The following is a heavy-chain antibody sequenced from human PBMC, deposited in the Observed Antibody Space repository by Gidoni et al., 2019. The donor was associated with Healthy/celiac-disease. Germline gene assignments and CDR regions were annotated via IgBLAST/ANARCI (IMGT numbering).Heavy chain of an antibody. D-gene: IGHD3-22*01. CDR2: IYYSGST. Sequence: QLQLQESGPGLVKPSETLSLTCTVSGGSISSSSYYWGWIRQPPGKGLEWIGSIYYSGSTYYNPSLKSRVTISVDTSKNQFSLKLSSVTAADTTVYYCARRYYDSSGSLDYWGQGTLVTVSS. CDR3: ARRYYDSSGSLDY. CDR1: GGSISSSSYY. V-gene: IGHV4-39*01. J-gene: IGHJ4*02.